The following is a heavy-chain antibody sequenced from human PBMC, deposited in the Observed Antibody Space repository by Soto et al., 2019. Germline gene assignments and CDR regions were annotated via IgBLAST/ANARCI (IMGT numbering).Heavy chain of an antibody. V-gene: IGHV4-4*07. J-gene: IGHJ4*02. Sequence: PSXTLSLTXXVSGGSISSYYWSWIRQPAGKGLEWIGRIYTSGSTNYNPSLKSRVTMSVDTSKNQFSLKLSSVTAADTAVYYCARDLGYSSSWKADYWGQGTLVTVSS. CDR3: ARDLGYSSSWKADY. CDR1: GGSISSYY. CDR2: IYTSGST. D-gene: IGHD6-13*01.